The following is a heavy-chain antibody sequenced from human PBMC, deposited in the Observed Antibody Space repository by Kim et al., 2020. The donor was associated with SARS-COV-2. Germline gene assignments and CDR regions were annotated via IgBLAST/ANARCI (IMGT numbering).Heavy chain of an antibody. D-gene: IGHD1-26*01. CDR2: YTT. Sequence: YTTEYAASVKGRFTISRDDSKNSVYLQMNSLKTEDTAVYYCTRDFDSGTSYWGQGTLVTVSS. V-gene: IGHV3-72*01. CDR3: TRDFDSGTSY. J-gene: IGHJ4*02.